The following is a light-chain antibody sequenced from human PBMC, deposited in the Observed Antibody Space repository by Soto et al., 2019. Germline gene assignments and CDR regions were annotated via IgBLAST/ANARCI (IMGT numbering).Light chain of an antibody. J-gene: IGLJ2*01. CDR3: RSYTSSNTVV. V-gene: IGLV2-14*01. CDR1: SRDVGGY. CDR2: EVS. Sequence: QSALTQPASVSGSPGQSITISCTGTSRDVGGYVSWYQQHPGKAPKLMIYEVSNRPSGVSNRFSGSNSGNTASLTISGLQAEDEADYYCRSYTSSNTVVFGGGTKVTVL.